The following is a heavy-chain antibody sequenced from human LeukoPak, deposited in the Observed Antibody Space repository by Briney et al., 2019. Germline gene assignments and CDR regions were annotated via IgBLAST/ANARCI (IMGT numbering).Heavy chain of an antibody. Sequence: GGSLRLSCAASGFTFSSYAMSWVRQAPGKGLEWVSAISGSGGSTYYADSVKGRFTISRDNSKNTLYLQMNSLRAEDTAVYYCAKPRRKDYDILTGHNYWGQGTLVTVSS. CDR1: GFTFSSYA. V-gene: IGHV3-23*01. D-gene: IGHD3-9*01. CDR3: AKPRRKDYDILTGHNY. J-gene: IGHJ4*02. CDR2: ISGSGGST.